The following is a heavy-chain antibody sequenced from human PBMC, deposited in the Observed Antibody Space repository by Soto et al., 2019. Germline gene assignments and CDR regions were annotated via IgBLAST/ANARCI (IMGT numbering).Heavy chain of an antibody. CDR1: GFSLSTTGVG. CDR3: VLGGFPNGFDP. V-gene: IGHV2-5*02. Sequence: QITLKESGPTLVKPTQTLTLTCTFSGFSLSTTGVGVGWIRQPPGKALEWLALLYWDDDKRSTPSLKSRLTITKDTSKNQVVLTMSNMDPVDTPTYYCVLGGFPNGFDPWGQGILVIVSS. J-gene: IGHJ5*02. D-gene: IGHD3-16*01. CDR2: LYWDDDK.